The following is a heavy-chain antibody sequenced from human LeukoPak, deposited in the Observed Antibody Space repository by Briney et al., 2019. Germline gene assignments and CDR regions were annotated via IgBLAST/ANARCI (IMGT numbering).Heavy chain of an antibody. CDR2: IYYSGST. D-gene: IGHD1-26*01. CDR3: VRCGSYCLDY. V-gene: IGHV4-39*07. Sequence: SETLSLTCTVSGGSISSSSYYWGWIRQPPGKGLEWIGSIYYSGSTYYNPSLKSRVTISVDTSKNQLSLNLNSVTAADTAVYYCVRCGSYCLDYWGQETLVTVSS. CDR1: GGSISSSSYY. J-gene: IGHJ4*02.